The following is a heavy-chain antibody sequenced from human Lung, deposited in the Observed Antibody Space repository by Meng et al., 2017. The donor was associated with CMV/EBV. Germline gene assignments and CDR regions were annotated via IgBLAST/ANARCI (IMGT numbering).Heavy chain of an antibody. D-gene: IGHD5-24*01. CDR2: ISAYNGNT. CDR3: SRWAVYYFDY. V-gene: IGHV1-18*01. Sequence: VCCTASGYTFTSCEISWVRQSPGQGLVWMGWISAYNGNTNYAQKLQGRVTMTTGTSTGTAYMELRSLRSDDTAVYYCSRWAVYYFDYWGQGTLVTVSS. CDR1: GYTFTSCE. J-gene: IGHJ4*02.